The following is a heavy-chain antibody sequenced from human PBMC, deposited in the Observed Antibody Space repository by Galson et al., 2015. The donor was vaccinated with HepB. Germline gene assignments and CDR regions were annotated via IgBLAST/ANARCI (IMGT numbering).Heavy chain of an antibody. D-gene: IGHD6-19*01. CDR2: INAGNGNT. CDR3: AITPGANDEQWLEFPEIDYYYSMDV. CDR1: GYTFTSYA. Sequence: SVKVSCKASGYTFTSYAMHWVRQAPGQRLEWMGWINAGNGNTKYSQKFQGRVTITRDTSASTAYMELSSLRSEDTAVYYCAITPGANDEQWLEFPEIDYYYSMDVWGQGTTVTVSS. J-gene: IGHJ6*02. V-gene: IGHV1-3*01.